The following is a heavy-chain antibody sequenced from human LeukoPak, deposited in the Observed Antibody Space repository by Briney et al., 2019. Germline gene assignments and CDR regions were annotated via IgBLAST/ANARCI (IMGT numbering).Heavy chain of an antibody. D-gene: IGHD2-8*01. V-gene: IGHV3-43*01. CDR1: GFTFDDYS. CDR3: AKEDPATVWCTFDY. J-gene: IGHJ4*02. CDR2: ISRDGRST. Sequence: GGSLRLSCAASGFTFDDYSMHWVRQAPGKGLEWVSLISRDGRSTYYTDSVKGRFTISRDNSKNSLYLQMNNLRIEDTALYYCAKEDPATVWCTFDYWGQGTPVTVSS.